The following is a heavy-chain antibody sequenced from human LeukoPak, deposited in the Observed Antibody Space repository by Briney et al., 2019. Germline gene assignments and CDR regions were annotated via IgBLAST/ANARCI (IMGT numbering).Heavy chain of an antibody. V-gene: IGHV4-31*01. Sequence: SETLSLTCTVSGGSISNGGYYWSWFRQHPGKGLEWIGYINYSGSSHYNPSLKSPVIISVDSSNNQFSLKLTSVTAADTAVYYCARAYDSSGYYYYYYFDYWGQGTLVTVSS. CDR1: GGSISNGGYY. D-gene: IGHD3-22*01. CDR3: ARAYDSSGYYYYYYFDY. J-gene: IGHJ4*02. CDR2: INYSGSS.